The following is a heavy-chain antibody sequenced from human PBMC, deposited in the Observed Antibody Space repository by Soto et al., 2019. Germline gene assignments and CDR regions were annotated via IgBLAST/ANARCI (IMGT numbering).Heavy chain of an antibody. V-gene: IGHV3-48*03. CDR1: GFTFSSYE. Sequence: PGGSLRLSCAASGFTFSSYEMNWVRQAPGKGLEWVSYTSSSGSTIYYADSVKGRFTISRDDAKNSLYLQMNSLRAEDTAVYYCARDGIAARSRIREGVDYWGQGTLVTVSS. J-gene: IGHJ4*02. CDR3: ARDGIAARSRIREGVDY. CDR2: TSSSGSTI. D-gene: IGHD6-6*01.